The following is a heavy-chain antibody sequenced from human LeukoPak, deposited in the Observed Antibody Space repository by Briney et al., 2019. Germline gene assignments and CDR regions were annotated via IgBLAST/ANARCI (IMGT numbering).Heavy chain of an antibody. Sequence: GGSLRLSCAASGFSFSTYGMHWVRQAPGKGLEWVAVISRGGKVKYYADSVKGRFTVSRDNSKNTLYLQMNSLRAEDTAVYYCAKEDLTYRSGWYWACWGQGTLVTVSS. V-gene: IGHV3-30*18. CDR3: AKEDLTYRSGWYWAC. CDR2: ISRGGKVK. D-gene: IGHD6-19*01. CDR1: GFSFSTYG. J-gene: IGHJ4*02.